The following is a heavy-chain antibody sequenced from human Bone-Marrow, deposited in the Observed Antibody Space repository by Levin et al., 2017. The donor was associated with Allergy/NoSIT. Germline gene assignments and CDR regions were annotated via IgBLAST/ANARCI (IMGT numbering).Heavy chain of an antibody. CDR3: ARSRGAGYYYGVDV. D-gene: IGHD3-10*01. CDR1: GFTFSDNY. CDR2: ISSGGSTI. V-gene: IGHV3-11*01. Sequence: GGSLRLSCAASGFTFSDNYMSWIRQAPGKGLEWVSYISSGGSTIYYADSVKGRFTISRDNAKNSLYLQMNSLRAEDTAVYYCARSRGAGYYYGVDVWGQGTTVTVSS. J-gene: IGHJ6*02.